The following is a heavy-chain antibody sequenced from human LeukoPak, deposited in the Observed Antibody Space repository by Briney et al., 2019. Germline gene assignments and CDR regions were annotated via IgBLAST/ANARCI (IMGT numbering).Heavy chain of an antibody. CDR1: GGSISSSRYS. CDR2: IYDSGST. J-gene: IGHJ4*02. CDR3: ARVGFGGYSYGYVDF. Sequence: SETLSLTCTVSGGSISSSRYSWGWIRQPPGKGLEWIGTIYDSGSTYYNPSLKSRVTISVDTSKNQFSLRLSSVTAADTAVYYCARVGFGGYSYGYVDFWGQGTLVTVSS. D-gene: IGHD5-18*01. V-gene: IGHV4-39*01.